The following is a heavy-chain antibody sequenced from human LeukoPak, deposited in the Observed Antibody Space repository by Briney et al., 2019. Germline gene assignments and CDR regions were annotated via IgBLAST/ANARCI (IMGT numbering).Heavy chain of an antibody. CDR2: IIPIFGTA. V-gene: IGHV1-69*13. Sequence: SVKVSCKASGGTFSSYAISWVRQAPGQGLEWMGGIIPIFGTANFAQKFQGRVTITADESTSTAYMELSSLRSEDTAVYYCAKNWQQQLAFDYWGQGTLVTVSS. CDR3: AKNWQQQLAFDY. J-gene: IGHJ4*02. D-gene: IGHD6-13*01. CDR1: GGTFSSYA.